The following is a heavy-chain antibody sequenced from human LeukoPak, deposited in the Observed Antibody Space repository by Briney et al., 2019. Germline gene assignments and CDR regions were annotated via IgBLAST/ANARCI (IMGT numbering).Heavy chain of an antibody. CDR2: ISYDGSDK. D-gene: IGHD6-19*01. CDR3: ARAVYRSGGYYFDY. V-gene: IGHV3-30*04. CDR1: GFTFSSYA. Sequence: PGRSLRLSCAASGFTFSSYAMQWVRQAPAKGLEWVAVISYDGSDKNYADSVKGRFTISRDNSMDTLYLQMNSLRAEDTAVYYCARAVYRSGGYYFDYWGQGILVTVSS. J-gene: IGHJ4*02.